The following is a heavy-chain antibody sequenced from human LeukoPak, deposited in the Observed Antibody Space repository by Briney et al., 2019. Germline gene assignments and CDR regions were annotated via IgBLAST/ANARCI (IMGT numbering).Heavy chain of an antibody. CDR1: GFTFSSYS. J-gene: IGHJ4*02. V-gene: IGHV3-21*01. D-gene: IGHD3-22*01. Sequence: PGGSLRLSCAASGFTFSSYSMNWVRQAPGKGLEWVSSISSSSSYIYYADSVKGRFTISRDNAKNSLYLQMNSPRAEDTAVYYCARDSTYYLRYGYFDSWGQGILVTVSS. CDR3: ARDSTYYLRYGYFDS. CDR2: ISSSSSYI.